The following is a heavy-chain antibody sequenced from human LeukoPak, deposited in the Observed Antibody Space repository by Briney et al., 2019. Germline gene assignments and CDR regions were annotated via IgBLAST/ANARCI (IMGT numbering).Heavy chain of an antibody. CDR2: ISADNGNT. CDR1: GHTFTKYG. V-gene: IGHV1-18*01. J-gene: IGHJ4*02. D-gene: IGHD1-26*01. Sequence: GASVKVSCKASGHTFTKYGLSWVRQAPGQGLEWMGWISADNGNTNYAQKFQGRVTMTMDTSTSTAYMELRSLTSDDTAVYYCAKQRGATWWDLVDFWGQGTLVTVSS. CDR3: AKQRGATWWDLVDF.